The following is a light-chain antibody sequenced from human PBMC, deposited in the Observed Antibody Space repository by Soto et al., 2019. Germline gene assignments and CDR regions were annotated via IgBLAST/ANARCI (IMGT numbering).Light chain of an antibody. CDR1: QGLVSW. V-gene: IGKV1-12*01. J-gene: IGKJ4*01. Sequence: DIQVTQSPSSLSSSVGDRVTLTCRASQGLVSWLAWYQQKPGKAPKLLIYAASSFESGVPSRFSGSGSGTDFTLTISSLQPEDFAMYYCQQATSFPLTFGGGTKVEIK. CDR3: QQATSFPLT. CDR2: AAS.